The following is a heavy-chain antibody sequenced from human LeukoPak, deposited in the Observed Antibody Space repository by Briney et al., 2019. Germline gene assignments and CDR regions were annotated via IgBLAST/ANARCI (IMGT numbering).Heavy chain of an antibody. CDR2: ISYDGSNK. J-gene: IGHJ6*02. V-gene: IGHV3-30*18. D-gene: IGHD1-26*01. Sequence: GGSLRLSCAASGFSLRNFGMHWVRQAPGKGLEWVAVISYDGSNKYYADSVKGRFTISRDNSKNTLYLQMNSLRAEDTAVYYCAKDLGEELQANYYYGMDVWGQGTTVTVSS. CDR3: AKDLGEELQANYYYGMDV. CDR1: GFSLRNFG.